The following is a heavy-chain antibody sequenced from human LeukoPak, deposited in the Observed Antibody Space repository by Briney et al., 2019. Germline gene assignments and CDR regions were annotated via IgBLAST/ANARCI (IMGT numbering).Heavy chain of an antibody. D-gene: IGHD2-2*01. CDR1: GYTFTGYY. Sequence: ASVKVSCKASGYTFTGYYMHWVRQAPGQGLEWMGWISAYNGNTNYAQKLQGRVTMTTDTSTSTAYMELRSLRSDDTAVYYCATYRRVPAFDYWGQGTLVTVSS. V-gene: IGHV1-18*04. CDR3: ATYRRVPAFDY. CDR2: ISAYNGNT. J-gene: IGHJ4*02.